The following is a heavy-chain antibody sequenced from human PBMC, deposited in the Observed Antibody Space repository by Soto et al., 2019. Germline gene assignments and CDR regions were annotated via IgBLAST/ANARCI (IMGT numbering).Heavy chain of an antibody. J-gene: IGHJ4*02. CDR1: GFTFSDFY. Sequence: GGSLRLSCAASGFTFSDFYMTWVRQAPGEGLEWVAYISGSGNIIYYGDSVKGRFTISRDNSRNTLYLQMNSLRPDDTAVYYCASPASRLDYWGQGTQVTVSS. CDR2: ISGSGNII. CDR3: ASPASRLDY. V-gene: IGHV3-11*01.